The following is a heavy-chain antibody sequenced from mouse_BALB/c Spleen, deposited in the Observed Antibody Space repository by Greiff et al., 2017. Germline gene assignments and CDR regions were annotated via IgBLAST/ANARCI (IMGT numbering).Heavy chain of an antibody. CDR3: VRLSTATGYWYFDV. CDR1: GFTFNTYA. CDR2: IRSKSNNYAT. Sequence: EVQGVESGGGLVQPKGSLKLSCAASGFTFNTYAMNWVRQAPGKGLEWVARIRSKSNNYATYYADSVKDRFTISRDDSQSMLYLQMNNLKTEDTAMYYCVRLSTATGYWYFDVWGAGTTVTVSS. V-gene: IGHV10-1*02. J-gene: IGHJ1*01. D-gene: IGHD1-2*01.